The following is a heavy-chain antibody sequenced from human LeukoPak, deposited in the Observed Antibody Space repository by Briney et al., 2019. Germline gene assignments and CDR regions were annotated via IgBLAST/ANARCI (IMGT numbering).Heavy chain of an antibody. D-gene: IGHD3-22*01. CDR2: ISSSSSYT. CDR3: ARVYDSSGYFPFDY. V-gene: IGHV3-11*06. Sequence: GGSLRLSCAASGFTFSDYYMSWIRQAPGKGLEWVSYISSSSSYTNYADSVKGRFTISRDNAKNSLYLQMSSLRAEDTAVYYCARVYDSSGYFPFDYWGQGTLVTVSS. CDR1: GFTFSDYY. J-gene: IGHJ4*02.